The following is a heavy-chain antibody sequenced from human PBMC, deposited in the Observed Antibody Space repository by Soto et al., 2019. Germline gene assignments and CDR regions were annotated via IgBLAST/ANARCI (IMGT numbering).Heavy chain of an antibody. J-gene: IGHJ4*02. Sequence: QVHLVESGGGVVQPGTSLTLSCAASGFTFSDYGMHWVRQAPGKGLEWGALTSYDGSKKYYADSVKGLFTISKDNSKNPLYLQMSSLRIEDTAVYYCAITIDATTTGDHWGQGTLVTVSS. CDR2: TSYDGSKK. CDR3: AITIDATTTGDH. V-gene: IGHV3-30*03. CDR1: GFTFSDYG. D-gene: IGHD1-1*01.